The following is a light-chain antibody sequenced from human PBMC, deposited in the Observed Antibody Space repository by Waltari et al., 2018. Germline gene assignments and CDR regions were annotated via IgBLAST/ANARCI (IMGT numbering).Light chain of an antibody. CDR3: QQTYNTWS. V-gene: IGKV1-39*01. J-gene: IGKJ1*01. CDR1: QGISTY. CDR2: AAS. Sequence: DIQMTQSPSSLSASVGDTVTITCRASQGISTYLNWYQQKPGEAPRLLIYAASTLQSGVPSRFSGSESGTDFSLTISSLQPEDFATYFCQQTYNTWSFGQGTKVEVK.